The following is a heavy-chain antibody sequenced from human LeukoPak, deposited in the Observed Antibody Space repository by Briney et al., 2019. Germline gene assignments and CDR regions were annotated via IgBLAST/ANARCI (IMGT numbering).Heavy chain of an antibody. CDR3: TRHAAGGDTGGYPSDY. J-gene: IGHJ4*02. CDR2: VRSKANNYAT. Sequence: GGSLRLSCATPGFTFSGSAIHWVRQASGEGLEWIGRVRSKANNYATVYAASVKGRFIITRDDSKNTVYLQMNSLKTEDTAVYYCTRHAAGGDTGGYPSDYWGQGTLVTVSS. D-gene: IGHD3-22*01. V-gene: IGHV3-73*01. CDR1: GFTFSGSA.